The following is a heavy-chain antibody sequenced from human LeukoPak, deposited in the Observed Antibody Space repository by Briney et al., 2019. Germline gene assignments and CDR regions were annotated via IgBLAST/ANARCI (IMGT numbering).Heavy chain of an antibody. CDR2: IKQDGSEK. J-gene: IGHJ4*02. D-gene: IGHD3-22*01. V-gene: IGHV3-7*01. CDR1: GFTFSSYW. CDR3: ARESDDSSGYYYRRLHYFDY. Sequence: GGSLRLSCAASGFTFSSYWMSWVRQAPGKGLEWVANIKQDGSEKYYVDSVKGRFTISRDNAKNSLYLQMNSLRAEDTAIYYCARESDDSSGYYYRRLHYFDYWGQGTLVTVSS.